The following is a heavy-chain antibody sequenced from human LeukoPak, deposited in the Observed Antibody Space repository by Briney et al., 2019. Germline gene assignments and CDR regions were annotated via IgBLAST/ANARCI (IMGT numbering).Heavy chain of an antibody. Sequence: SGPTLVNPTQTLTLTCTFSGFSLSTSGVGVGWIRQPPGKALEWLALIYWNDDKRYSPSLKSRLTITKDPSKNQVVLTMTNMDPVDTATYYCAHSPDNDYYDSMGEFLKQAVYDYWGQGTLVTVSS. J-gene: IGHJ4*02. CDR1: GFSLSTSGVG. CDR3: AHSPDNDYYDSMGEFLKQAVYDY. D-gene: IGHD3-22*01. V-gene: IGHV2-5*01. CDR2: IYWNDDK.